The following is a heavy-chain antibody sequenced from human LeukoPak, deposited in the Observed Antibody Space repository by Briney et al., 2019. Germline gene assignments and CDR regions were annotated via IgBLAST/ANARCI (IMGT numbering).Heavy chain of an antibody. CDR3: ARVGTTDYYYYMDV. V-gene: IGHV3-11*04. J-gene: IGHJ6*03. Sequence: PGGSLRLSCAASGFTFSDYYMTWIRQAPGKGLEWVSYISSSDSTIYYADSVKGRFTISRDNAKNSLYLQMNSLRAEDTAVYYCARVGTTDYYYYMDVWGKGTTVTVSS. CDR1: GFTFSDYY. CDR2: ISSSDSTI. D-gene: IGHD1-26*01.